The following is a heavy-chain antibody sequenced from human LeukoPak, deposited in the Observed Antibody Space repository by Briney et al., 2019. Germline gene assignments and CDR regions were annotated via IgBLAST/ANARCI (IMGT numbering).Heavy chain of an antibody. J-gene: IGHJ4*02. CDR3: ARESEGGTGTSCPDY. V-gene: IGHV3-74*01. CDR1: GFTFSSHW. D-gene: IGHD2-2*01. Sequence: GGSLRLSCAASGFTFSSHWMHWVRQPPGKGLVWVSRINGDGGSTNYADSVKGRFTISRDNSKSTLYLQVNSLRVEDTALYYCARESEGGTGTSCPDYWGQGTLVTVSS. CDR2: INGDGGST.